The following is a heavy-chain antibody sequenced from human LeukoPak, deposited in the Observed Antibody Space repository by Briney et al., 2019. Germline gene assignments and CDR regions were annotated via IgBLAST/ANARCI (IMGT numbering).Heavy chain of an antibody. D-gene: IGHD4-17*01. V-gene: IGHV1-46*01. Sequence: GASVKVSCKASGYTFTSYYMHWVRQAPGQGREWMGIINPSGGSTSYAQKFQGRVTMTRDTSTSTVYMELSSLRSEDTAVYYCAREPPGTTVPSNYYYYGMDVWGQGTTVTVSS. CDR2: INPSGGST. CDR1: GYTFTSYY. CDR3: AREPPGTTVPSNYYYYGMDV. J-gene: IGHJ6*02.